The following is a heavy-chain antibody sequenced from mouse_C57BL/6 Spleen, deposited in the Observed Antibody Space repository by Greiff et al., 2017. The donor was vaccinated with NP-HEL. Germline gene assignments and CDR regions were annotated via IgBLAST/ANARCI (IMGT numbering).Heavy chain of an antibody. CDR2: LDPSDSYT. CDR3: ARSYYYGSSHPYFDY. V-gene: IGHV1-69*01. D-gene: IGHD1-1*01. CDR1: GYTFTSYW. J-gene: IGHJ2*01. Sequence: QVQLQQPGAELVMPGASVKLSCKASGYTFTSYWMHWVKQRPGQGLEWIGELDPSDSYTNYNQKFKGKSTLTVDKSSSTAYMQLSSLTSEDSAVYYCARSYYYGSSHPYFDYWGQGTTLTVSS.